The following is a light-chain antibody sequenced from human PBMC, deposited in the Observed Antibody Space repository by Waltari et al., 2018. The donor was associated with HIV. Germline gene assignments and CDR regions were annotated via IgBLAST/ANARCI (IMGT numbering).Light chain of an antibody. CDR1: NIGSNS. Sequence: SYVLTQPPSVSVAPGQTARITCGGNNIGSNSVHWYQQKPGQAPVLVVYGENDRPSGIPERFSGSKSGNTATLTISRVEAGDEADYYCQVWDSSSDHYVFGTGTKVTVL. CDR2: GEN. J-gene: IGLJ1*01. CDR3: QVWDSSSDHYV. V-gene: IGLV3-21*02.